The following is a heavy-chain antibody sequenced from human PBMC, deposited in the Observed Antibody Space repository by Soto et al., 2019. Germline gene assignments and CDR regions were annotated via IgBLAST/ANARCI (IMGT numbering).Heavy chain of an antibody. CDR2: IKSKTDGGTT. CDR1: GFTFSNAW. V-gene: IGHV3-15*01. CDR3: TTDEPMYYYDSSDSDAFDI. D-gene: IGHD3-22*01. J-gene: IGHJ3*02. Sequence: GGSLRLSCAASGFTFSNAWMSWVRQAPGKGLEWVGRIKSKTDGGTTDYAAPVKGRFTISRDDSKNTLYLQMNSRKTEDTAVYYCTTDEPMYYYDSSDSDAFDIWGQGTMVTVSS.